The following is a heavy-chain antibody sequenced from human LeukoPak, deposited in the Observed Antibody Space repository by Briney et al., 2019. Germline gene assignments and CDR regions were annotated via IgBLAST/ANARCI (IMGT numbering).Heavy chain of an antibody. D-gene: IGHD4-17*01. Sequence: PGGSLRLSCAASGFTFSDYYMSWIRQAPGKGLEWVSYISSSGSTIYYADSVKGRFTISRDNAKNSLYLQMNSLRAEDTAVYYCARGSLSVTIENWFDPWGQGTLVTVSS. CDR1: GFTFSDYY. V-gene: IGHV3-11*04. CDR2: ISSSGSTI. J-gene: IGHJ5*02. CDR3: ARGSLSVTIENWFDP.